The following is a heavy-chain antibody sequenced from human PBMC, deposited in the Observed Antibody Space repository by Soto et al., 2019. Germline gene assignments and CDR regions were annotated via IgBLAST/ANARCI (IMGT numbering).Heavy chain of an antibody. CDR1: GFSFSSYA. CDR2: ISGSGSST. V-gene: IGHV3-23*01. CDR3: AKVWQSGFGEFPRRSWFDP. Sequence: HPGGSLRLSCAASGFSFSSYAMTWVRQAPGKGPEWVSVISGSGSSTYYADSVKGRFTISRDNSKNTLYLQMNGLRAEDTAVYHCAKVWQSGFGEFPRRSWFDPWGQETLVPVSP. J-gene: IGHJ5*02. D-gene: IGHD3-10*01.